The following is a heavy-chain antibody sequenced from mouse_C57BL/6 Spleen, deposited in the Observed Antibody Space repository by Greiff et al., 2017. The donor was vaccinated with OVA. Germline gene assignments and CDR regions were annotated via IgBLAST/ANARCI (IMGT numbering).Heavy chain of an antibody. Sequence: VKLVESGAELARPGASVKLSCKASGYTFTSYGISWVKQRTGQGLEWIGEIYPRSGNTYYNEKFKGKATLTADKSSSTAYMELRSLTSEDSAVYFCARKGDYDRFDYWGQGTTLTVSS. CDR3: ARKGDYDRFDY. V-gene: IGHV1-81*01. D-gene: IGHD2-4*01. CDR1: GYTFTSYG. CDR2: IYPRSGNT. J-gene: IGHJ2*01.